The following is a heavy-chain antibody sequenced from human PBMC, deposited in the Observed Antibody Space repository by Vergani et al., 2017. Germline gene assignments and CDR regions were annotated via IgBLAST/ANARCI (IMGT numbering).Heavy chain of an antibody. Sequence: EVQLVESGGGLVQPGGSLRLSCAASGFTFSSYWMSWVRQAPGKGLEWVANIKQDGSEKYYVDSVKGRFTISRDNAKNSLYLQMNSLRAEDTAVYYCARVGLFGGYYYYYMDVWGKGTTVTVSS. CDR1: GFTFSSYW. D-gene: IGHD3-3*01. V-gene: IGHV3-7*01. J-gene: IGHJ6*03. CDR2: IKQDGSEK. CDR3: ARVGLFGGYYYYYMDV.